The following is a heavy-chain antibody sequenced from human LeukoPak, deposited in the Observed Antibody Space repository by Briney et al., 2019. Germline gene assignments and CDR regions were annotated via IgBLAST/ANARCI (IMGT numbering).Heavy chain of an antibody. V-gene: IGHV1-69*13. CDR1: GGTFSSYA. CDR2: IIPIFGTA. CDR3: ARALHDILTGYPNWFDP. Sequence: ASVKVSCKASGGTFSSYAISWVRQAPGQGLEWMGGIIPIFGTANYAQKFQGRVTITADESTSTAYMGLSSLRSEDTAVYYCARALHDILTGYPNWFDPWGQGTLVTVSS. J-gene: IGHJ5*02. D-gene: IGHD3-9*01.